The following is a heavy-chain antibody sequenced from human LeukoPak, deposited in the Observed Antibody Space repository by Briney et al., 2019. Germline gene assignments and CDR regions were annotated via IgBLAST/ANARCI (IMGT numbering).Heavy chain of an antibody. V-gene: IGHV3-48*03. J-gene: IGHJ6*02. Sequence: GGSLRLSCAASGFTFSSYEMNWVRQAPGKGLEWVSYISRSGSTIYYADSVKGRFTISRDNAKNSLYLQMNSLRAEDTAVYYCAREGYCSSTSCVYGMDVWGQGTTVTVSS. CDR3: AREGYCSSTSCVYGMDV. D-gene: IGHD2-2*01. CDR1: GFTFSSYE. CDR2: ISRSGSTI.